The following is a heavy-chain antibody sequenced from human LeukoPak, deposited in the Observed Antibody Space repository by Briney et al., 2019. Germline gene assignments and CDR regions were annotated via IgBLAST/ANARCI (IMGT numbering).Heavy chain of an antibody. Sequence: GESLKISWKGSGYSFTSYWIGCVRQMPGKGLEWMGIIYPGDSDTRYSPSFQGQVTISADKSISTAYLQWSSLKASDTAMYYCARQRRYSGYGEADYWGQGTLVTVSS. CDR3: ARQRRYSGYGEADY. J-gene: IGHJ4*02. V-gene: IGHV5-51*01. CDR2: IYPGDSDT. D-gene: IGHD5-12*01. CDR1: GYSFTSYW.